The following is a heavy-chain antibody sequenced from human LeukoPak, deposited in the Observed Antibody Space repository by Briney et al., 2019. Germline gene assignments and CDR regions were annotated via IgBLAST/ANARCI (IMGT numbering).Heavy chain of an antibody. CDR2: ISWNSGSI. Sequence: GRSLRLSCAASGFTFDDYAMHWVRQAPGKGLEWVSGISWNSGSIGYGDSVKGRFTISRDNAKNSLYLQMNSLRAEDTALYYCAKANGDGGGDFDYWGQGTLVTVSS. V-gene: IGHV3-9*01. CDR3: AKANGDGGGDFDY. CDR1: GFTFDDYA. J-gene: IGHJ4*02. D-gene: IGHD4-17*01.